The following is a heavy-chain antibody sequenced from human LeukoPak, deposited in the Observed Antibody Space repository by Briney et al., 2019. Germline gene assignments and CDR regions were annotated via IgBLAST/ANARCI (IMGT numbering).Heavy chain of an antibody. CDR1: GYTFTNYG. V-gene: IGHV1-18*01. CDR3: ARVSPYCGGDCSFDY. Sequence: GASVKVSCKASGYTFTNYGISWVRQAPGQGLEWMGWINAHNGKTYYAQKVQGRVTTTADRSTSTAYMELRSLRSDDTAVYYCARVSPYCGGDCSFDYWGQGTLVTVSS. D-gene: IGHD2-21*02. CDR2: INAHNGKT. J-gene: IGHJ4*02.